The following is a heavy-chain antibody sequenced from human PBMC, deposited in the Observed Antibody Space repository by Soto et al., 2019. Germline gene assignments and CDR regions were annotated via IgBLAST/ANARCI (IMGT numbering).Heavy chain of an antibody. CDR1: GFSFSDYT. V-gene: IGHV3-21*01. Sequence: LRLSCAASGFSFSDYTMNWVRQAPGKGLEWVSAISSSSSDYTFYADSVRGRFTISRDNAKKSLYLQMNSLRAEDTAVYYCSRFDYGDYFFDYWGQGNLVTVSS. CDR3: SRFDYGDYFFDY. J-gene: IGHJ4*02. D-gene: IGHD4-17*01. CDR2: ISSSSSDYT.